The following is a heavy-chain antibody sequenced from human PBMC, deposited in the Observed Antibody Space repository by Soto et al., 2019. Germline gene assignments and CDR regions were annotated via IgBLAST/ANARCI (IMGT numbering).Heavy chain of an antibody. Sequence: SGGSLRLSCAASGFTFSSYGMHWVRQAPGKGLEWVAVISYDGSNKYYADSVKGRFTISRDNSKNTLYLQMNSLRAEDTAVYYCAKDQGILTGSDYGMDVWGQGTTVTVSS. CDR2: ISYDGSNK. V-gene: IGHV3-30*18. J-gene: IGHJ6*02. D-gene: IGHD3-9*01. CDR1: GFTFSSYG. CDR3: AKDQGILTGSDYGMDV.